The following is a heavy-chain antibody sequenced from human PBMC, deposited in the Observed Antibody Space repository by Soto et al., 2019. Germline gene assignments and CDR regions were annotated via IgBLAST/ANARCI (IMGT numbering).Heavy chain of an antibody. J-gene: IGHJ6*03. V-gene: IGHV3-53*01. CDR1: GFTVSSNY. Sequence: LGGSLRLSCAASGFTVSSNYMSWVRQAPGKGLEWVSVIYSGGSTYYADSVKGRFTISRDNAKNSLYLQMNSLRAEDTAVYYCAKATRPSASYYMDVWGKGTTVTVSS. CDR2: IYSGGST. D-gene: IGHD6-13*01. CDR3: AKATRPSASYYMDV.